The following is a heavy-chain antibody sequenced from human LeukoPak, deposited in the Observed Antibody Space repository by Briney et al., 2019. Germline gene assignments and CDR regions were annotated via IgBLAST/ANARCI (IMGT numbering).Heavy chain of an antibody. CDR2: INHGGST. D-gene: IGHD2-15*01. Sequence: SETLSLTCAVCGGSFSGYYWSWIRQPPGKGLEWIGEINHGGSTNYNPSLKSRVTISVDTSKNQFSLKLSSVTAADTAVYYCARGRRLLALDYWGQGTLVTVSS. CDR3: ARGRRLLALDY. CDR1: GGSFSGYY. J-gene: IGHJ4*02. V-gene: IGHV4-34*01.